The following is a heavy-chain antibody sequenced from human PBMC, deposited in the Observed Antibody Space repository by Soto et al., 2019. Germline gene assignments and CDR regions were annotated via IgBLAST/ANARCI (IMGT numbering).Heavy chain of an antibody. CDR3: AKVVLYTDYYYYGMDV. CDR2: IKQDGSEK. V-gene: IGHV3-7*05. J-gene: IGHJ6*02. Sequence: GGSLRLSCAASGFTFSSYWMSWVRQAPGKGLEWVANIKQDGSEKYYVDSVKGRFTISRDNSKNTLYLQMNSLGAEDTAVYYCAKVVLYTDYYYYGMDVWGQGTTVTVSS. D-gene: IGHD1-20*01. CDR1: GFTFSSYW.